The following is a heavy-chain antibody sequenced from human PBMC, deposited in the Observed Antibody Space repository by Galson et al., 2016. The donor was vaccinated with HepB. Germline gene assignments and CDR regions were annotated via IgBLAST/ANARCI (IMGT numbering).Heavy chain of an antibody. J-gene: IGHJ4*02. V-gene: IGHV3-30-3*01. D-gene: IGHD1-26*01. Sequence: SLRLSCAVSGFPFSNYAMHWVRQAPGKELEWVAVTDGINKYYADSVKGRFTISRDDSKSTLYLQMDSLRAEDTAVYYCATDPIVGAPDYLDYWGQGTLVTVSS. CDR3: ATDPIVGAPDYLDY. CDR1: GFPFSNYA. CDR2: TDGINK.